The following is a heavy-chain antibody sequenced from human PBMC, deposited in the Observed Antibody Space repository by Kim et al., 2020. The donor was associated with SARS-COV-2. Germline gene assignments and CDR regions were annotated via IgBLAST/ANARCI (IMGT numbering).Heavy chain of an antibody. V-gene: IGHV4-61*01. CDR1: GGSVSSGSYY. Sequence: SETLSLTCTVSGGSVSSGSYYWSWIRQPPGKGLEWIGYIYYSGSTNYNPSLKSRVTISVDTSKNQFSLKLSSVTAADTAVYYCARVGVSDYDILTGYPFDDYWGQGTLVTVSS. J-gene: IGHJ4*02. CDR2: IYYSGST. CDR3: ARVGVSDYDILTGYPFDDY. D-gene: IGHD3-9*01.